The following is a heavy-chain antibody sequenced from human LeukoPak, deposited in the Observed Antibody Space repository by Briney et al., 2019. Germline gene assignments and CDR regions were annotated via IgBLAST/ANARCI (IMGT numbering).Heavy chain of an antibody. CDR3: ARDLIVGANHDAFDI. CDR2: IYSGWST. J-gene: IGHJ3*02. D-gene: IGHD1-26*01. Sequence: PGGALRLSFSASGFTLSSSYMSWVRQAPGKGLEGVSLIYSGWSTYYSGLVKGRFTISRDNSKNTLYLQTNSLRAEDTAVYYCARDLIVGANHDAFDIWGQGTMVTVSS. CDR1: GFTLSSSY. V-gene: IGHV3-53*01.